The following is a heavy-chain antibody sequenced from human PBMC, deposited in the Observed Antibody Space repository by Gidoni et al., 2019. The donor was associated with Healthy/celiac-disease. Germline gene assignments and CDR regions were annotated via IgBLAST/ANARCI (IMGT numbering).Heavy chain of an antibody. CDR3: ARDLRIAAAGTGSSGGY. V-gene: IGHV3-21*01. J-gene: IGHJ4*02. D-gene: IGHD6-13*01. CDR2: ISSSSSYI. CDR1: GLPFSSSS. Sequence: EVQLVESGGGLVKPGGSLRLSWAASGLPFSSSSINWVLQAPGKGLGWVSSISSSSSYIYYADSVKGRFTISRDNAKNSLYLQMNSLRAEDTAVYYCARDLRIAAAGTGSSGGYWGQGTLVTVSS.